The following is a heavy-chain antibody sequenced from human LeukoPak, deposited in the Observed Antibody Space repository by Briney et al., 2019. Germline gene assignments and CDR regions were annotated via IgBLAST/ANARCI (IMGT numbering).Heavy chain of an antibody. D-gene: IGHD3-9*01. J-gene: IGHJ4*02. CDR3: ATQYYDILTGYYLDY. V-gene: IGHV1-18*01. CDR2: ISAYNGNT. CDR1: GYTFTSYG. Sequence: ASVKVSCKASGYTFTSYGISWVRQAPGQGLEWMGWISAYNGNTNYAQKLQGGVTMTTDTSTSTAYMELRSLRSDDTAVYYCATQYYDILTGYYLDYWGQGTLVTVSS.